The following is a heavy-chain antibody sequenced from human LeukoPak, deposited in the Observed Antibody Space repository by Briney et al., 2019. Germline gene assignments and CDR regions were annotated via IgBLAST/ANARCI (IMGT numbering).Heavy chain of an antibody. CDR3: ARDYGDYGGPGDYYYYYGMDV. D-gene: IGHD4-17*01. CDR2: INPSGGST. J-gene: IGHJ6*02. Sequence: RAPVKVSCKASGYTFTSYYMHWVRQAPGQGLEWMGIINPSGGSTSYAQKFQGRVTMTRDTSTSTVYMELSSLRSEDTAVYYCARDYGDYGGPGDYYYYYGMDVWGQGTTVTVSS. V-gene: IGHV1-46*01. CDR1: GYTFTSYY.